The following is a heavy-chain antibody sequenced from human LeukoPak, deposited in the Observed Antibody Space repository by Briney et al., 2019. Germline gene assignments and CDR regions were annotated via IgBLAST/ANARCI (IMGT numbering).Heavy chain of an antibody. D-gene: IGHD2-15*01. CDR3: TRAVDGSPGRGDAFDI. J-gene: IGHJ3*02. V-gene: IGHV4-39*01. CDR1: GGSISSSGYY. Sequence: KPSETLSLTCTVSGGSISSSGYYWGWIRQPPGKGLEWIGRIYYSGSTYYSPSLKSRVTISVDTSKNQFSLQLNSVTPQDTAVYDGTRAVDGSPGRGDAFDIWGQGTMVTVSS. CDR2: IYYSGST.